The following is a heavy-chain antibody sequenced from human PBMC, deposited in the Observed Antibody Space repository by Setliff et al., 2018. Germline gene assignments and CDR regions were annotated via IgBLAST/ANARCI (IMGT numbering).Heavy chain of an antibody. V-gene: IGHV1-46*01. CDR1: GYTFGAHY. CDR3: ARDAGGWNFDY. CDR2: INPSGGST. Sequence: ASVKVSCKASGYTFGAHYIHWVRQAPGQGFEWMGWINPSGGSTRYAQKLQGRVTMTRDTSTSTVYMELSSLRSEDTAVYYCARDAGGWNFDYWGQGTLVTVSS. J-gene: IGHJ4*02. D-gene: IGHD6-19*01.